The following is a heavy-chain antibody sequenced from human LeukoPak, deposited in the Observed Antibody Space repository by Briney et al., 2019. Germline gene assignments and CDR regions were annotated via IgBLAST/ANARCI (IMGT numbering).Heavy chain of an antibody. J-gene: IGHJ5*02. CDR3: ARDYYDSSGHLWWFDP. V-gene: IGHV4-4*07. CDR1: GGSISSYY. CDR2: IYTSGST. D-gene: IGHD3-22*01. Sequence: SETLSLTCTVPGGSISSYYCSWIRQPAGKGLEWIGRIYTSGSTNYNPSLKSRVTMSVDTSKNQFSLKLTSVTAADTAVYYCARDYYDSSGHLWWFDPWGQGTLVTVSS.